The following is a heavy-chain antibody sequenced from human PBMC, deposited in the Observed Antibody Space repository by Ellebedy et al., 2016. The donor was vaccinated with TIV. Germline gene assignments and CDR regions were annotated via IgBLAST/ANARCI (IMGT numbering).Heavy chain of an antibody. D-gene: IGHD2-2*01. CDR3: ARDPAYGAIDY. CDR1: GFTFSSYW. CDR2: IKYDGSVK. J-gene: IGHJ4*02. Sequence: GGSLRLXCVVSGFTFSSYWMSWVRQTPWKGLEWVANIKYDGSVKGYVDSVKGRFTISRDNAKNSLYLQMNSLRAEDTAVYYCARDPAYGAIDYWGQGTLVTVSS. V-gene: IGHV3-7*01.